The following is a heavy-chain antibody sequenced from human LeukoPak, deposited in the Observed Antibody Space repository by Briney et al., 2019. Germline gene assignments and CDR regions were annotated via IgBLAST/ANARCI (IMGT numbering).Heavy chain of an antibody. D-gene: IGHD3-16*01. CDR1: GYTFTSYG. Sequence: GASVKVSCKASGYTFTSYGISWVRQAPGQGLEWMGGIIPIFGTANYAQKFQGRVTITTDESTSTAYMELSSLRSEDTAVYYCASIRSMGQYYFDYWGQGTLVTVSS. CDR2: IIPIFGTA. V-gene: IGHV1-69*05. J-gene: IGHJ4*02. CDR3: ASIRSMGQYYFDY.